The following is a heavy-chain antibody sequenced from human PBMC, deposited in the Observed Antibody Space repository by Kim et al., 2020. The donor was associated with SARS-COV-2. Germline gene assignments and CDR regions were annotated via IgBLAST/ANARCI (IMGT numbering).Heavy chain of an antibody. Sequence: YADSVKGRFNISRDNSKNTLYLQMSSLRAEDTAVYYCVKHVDTAMVEDYWGQGTLVTVSS. CDR3: VKHVDTAMVEDY. J-gene: IGHJ4*02. V-gene: IGHV3-64D*09. D-gene: IGHD5-18*01.